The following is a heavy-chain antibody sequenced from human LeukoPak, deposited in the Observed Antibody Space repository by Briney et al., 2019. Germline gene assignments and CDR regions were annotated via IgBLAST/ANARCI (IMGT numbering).Heavy chain of an antibody. Sequence: SETLSLTCAVSGYSISSGYYWGWTRQPPGKGPEWIGSVFHTGSSYYIPSLKSRVTISVDTSKNQFSLEVSSVTAADTAIYYCARGISTTGHDYWGPGTLVTVSS. D-gene: IGHD4-11*01. CDR3: ARGISTTGHDY. CDR2: VFHTGSS. CDR1: GYSISSGYY. J-gene: IGHJ4*02. V-gene: IGHV4-38-2*01.